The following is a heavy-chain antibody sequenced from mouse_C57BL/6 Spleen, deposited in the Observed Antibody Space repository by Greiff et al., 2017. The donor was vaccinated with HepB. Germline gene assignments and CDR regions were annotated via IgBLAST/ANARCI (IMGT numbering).Heavy chain of an antibody. V-gene: IGHV1-80*01. CDR1: GYAFSSYW. CDR2: IYPGDGDT. J-gene: IGHJ4*01. Sequence: VQLQQSGAELVKPGASVKISCKASGYAFSSYWMNWVKQRPGKGLEWIGQIYPGDGDTNYNGKFKGKATLTADKSSSTAYMQLSSLTSADSAVYFCARSRMTTVVATDYAMDYWGQGTSVTVSS. D-gene: IGHD1-1*01. CDR3: ARSRMTTVVATDYAMDY.